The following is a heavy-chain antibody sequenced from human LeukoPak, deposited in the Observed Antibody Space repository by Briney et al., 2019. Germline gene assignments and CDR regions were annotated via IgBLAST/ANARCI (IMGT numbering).Heavy chain of an antibody. D-gene: IGHD3-10*01. CDR1: GFTVSSNY. CDR2: ISGSGGST. Sequence: PGGSLRLSCAASGFTVSSNYMSWVRQAPGKGLEWVSAISGSGGSTYYADSVKGRFTISRDNSKNTLYLQMNSLRAEDTAVYYCAKGEYYYGSGSYYLDYWGQGTLVTVSS. J-gene: IGHJ4*02. V-gene: IGHV3-23*01. CDR3: AKGEYYYGSGSYYLDY.